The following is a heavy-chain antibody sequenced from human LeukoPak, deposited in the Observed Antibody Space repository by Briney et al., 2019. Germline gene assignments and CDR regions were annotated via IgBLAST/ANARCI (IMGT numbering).Heavy chain of an antibody. CDR2: IYASGST. CDR1: GGSISSYY. V-gene: IGHV4-4*07. J-gene: IGHJ4*02. D-gene: IGHD6-6*01. CDR3: ARDSNLEYSSSRGLGR. Sequence: PSETLSPTCTLSGGSISSYYWSWIRQPAGEGLEWIGRIYASGSTYYYPSLKSQVTMTMDTSKNQFSLRLTTVTAADTAVYYCARDSNLEYSSSRGLGRWGQGTLVTVSS.